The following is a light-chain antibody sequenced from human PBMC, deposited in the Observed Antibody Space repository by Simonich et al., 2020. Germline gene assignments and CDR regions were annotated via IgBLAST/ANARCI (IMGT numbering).Light chain of an antibody. CDR1: KLGDKY. CDR3: RAWDSSTVV. J-gene: IGLJ2*01. V-gene: IGLV3-1*01. CDR2: NDS. Sequence: SYELTQPPSVSVSPGQTASITCSGDKLGDKYACWYQQKPGQSPVLVIYNDSKRPSGIPERFSGSNSGNTATLTISGTQAMDEADYYCRAWDSSTVVFGGGTKLTVL.